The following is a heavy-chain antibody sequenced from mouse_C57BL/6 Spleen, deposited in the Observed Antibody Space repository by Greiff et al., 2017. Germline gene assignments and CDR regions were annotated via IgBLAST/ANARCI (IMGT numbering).Heavy chain of an antibody. Sequence: QVQLQQPGAELVKPGASVKLSCKASGYTFTSYWMHWVKQRPGQGLEWIGMIHPNSGSTNYNEKFKSKATLTVDKSSSTAYMQLSSLTSEDSAVYYCARSNDAGWYFDVWGTGTTVTVSS. CDR3: ARSNDAGWYFDV. D-gene: IGHD2-12*01. CDR1: GYTFTSYW. V-gene: IGHV1-64*01. CDR2: IHPNSGST. J-gene: IGHJ1*03.